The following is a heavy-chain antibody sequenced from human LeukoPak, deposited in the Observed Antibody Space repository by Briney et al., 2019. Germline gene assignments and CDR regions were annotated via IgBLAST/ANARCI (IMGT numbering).Heavy chain of an antibody. CDR1: GFTFSSYG. CDR2: ISYDGSNK. Sequence: PGGSLRLSCAASGFTFSSYGMHWVRQAPGKGLEWVAVISYDGSNKYYADSVKGRFTISRDNSKNTLYLQMNSLRAEDTAVYYCAVGLREWLRLEGYYYDSSGYYYFDYWGQGTLVTVSS. V-gene: IGHV3-30*03. D-gene: IGHD3-22*01. J-gene: IGHJ4*02. CDR3: AVGLREWLRLEGYYYDSSGYYYFDY.